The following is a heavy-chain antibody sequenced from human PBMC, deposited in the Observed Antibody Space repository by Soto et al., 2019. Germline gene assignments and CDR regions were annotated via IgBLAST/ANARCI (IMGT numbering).Heavy chain of an antibody. V-gene: IGHV3-23*01. CDR2: ISGSGSST. CDR1: GFTFSSYA. CDR3: AKEVGILTGYYYYFDY. Sequence: PGGSLRLSCAASGFTFSSYAMSWVRQAPGKGLDWVSCISGSGSSTYYADSVKGRFTISRDNSKNTLYLQMNSLRAEDTAVYYCAKEVGILTGYYYYFDYWGQGRQFTVSS. J-gene: IGHJ4*02. D-gene: IGHD3-9*01.